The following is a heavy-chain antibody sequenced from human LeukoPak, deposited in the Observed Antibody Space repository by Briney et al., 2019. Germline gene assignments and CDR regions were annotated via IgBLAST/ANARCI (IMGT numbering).Heavy chain of an antibody. J-gene: IGHJ5*02. D-gene: IGHD3-10*01. CDR1: GGSTTGGDYY. Sequence: SETPSLTRTVSGGSTTGGDYYGSWIREPPGKGREWIGYIYYSGSTYHNPSLKSRVTISVDTSKNQFSLKLSSVTAADTAVYYCSRVRGGLFDPWGPGTLVTVSS. V-gene: IGHV4-30-4*01. CDR3: SRVRGGLFDP. CDR2: IYYSGST.